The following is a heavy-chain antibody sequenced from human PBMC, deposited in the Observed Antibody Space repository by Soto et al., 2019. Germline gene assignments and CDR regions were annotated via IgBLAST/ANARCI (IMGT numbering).Heavy chain of an antibody. CDR3: AIDNCSGASCSDYQYMDV. J-gene: IGHJ6*03. CDR2: IFYTGRT. Sequence: QVQLQESGPGLMKPSEPLSLPCTVSVGSISIYYWSWIRQSPGQGLGWIGHIFYTGRTSYNPSLKSRFTMSVDTSKNQFSRKLNSVTAADTAVYDCAIDNCSGASCSDYQYMDVWGRGTTVAVSS. D-gene: IGHD2-15*01. CDR1: VGSISIYY. V-gene: IGHV4-59*01.